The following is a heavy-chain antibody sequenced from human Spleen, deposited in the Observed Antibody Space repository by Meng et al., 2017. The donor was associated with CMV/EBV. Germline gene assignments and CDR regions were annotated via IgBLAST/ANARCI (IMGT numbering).Heavy chain of an antibody. D-gene: IGHD3-16*01. CDR2: LNWNGDTK. J-gene: IGHJ4*02. V-gene: IGHV3-20*04. Sequence: GESLKISCAASGFTFDDYGMSWVRQAPGKGLEWVSGLNWNGDTKGYADSVKGRFTISRDNAKNSLYLQMNSLRAEDTALYYCAKDILGVYYNGVYDYWGQGTLVTVSS. CDR1: GFTFDDYG. CDR3: AKDILGVYYNGVYDY.